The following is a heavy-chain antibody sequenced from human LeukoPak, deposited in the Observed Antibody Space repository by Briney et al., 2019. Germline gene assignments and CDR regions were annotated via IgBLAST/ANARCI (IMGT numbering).Heavy chain of an antibody. CDR1: EFNFRNSG. D-gene: IGHD2-21*01. J-gene: IGHJ3*02. CDR3: ATSMAQDVDAFHI. CDR2: IQYDGSQK. V-gene: IGHV3-30*02. Sequence: GGSLRLSCAASEFNFRNSGMHWVRQAPGKGLEGVAFIQYDGSQKYYADSVKGRFTISRDNAKNSLYLQMNNLRAEDTAMFYCATSMAQDVDAFHIWGQGTMVTVSS.